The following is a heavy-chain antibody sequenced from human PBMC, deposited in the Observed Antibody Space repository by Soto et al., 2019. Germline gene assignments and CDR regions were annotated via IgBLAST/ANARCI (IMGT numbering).Heavy chain of an antibody. CDR1: GGTFSSYA. CDR3: ARFIEDAGDEDSSWYCAGYYYGMDV. CDR2: IIPIFGTA. Sequence: ASVKVSCKASGGTFSSYAISWVRQAPGQGLEWMGGIIPIFGTANYAQKFQGRVTITADESTSTAYMELSSLRSEDTAVYYCARFIEDAGDEDSSWYCAGYYYGMDVWGQGTTVTVSS. V-gene: IGHV1-69*13. J-gene: IGHJ6*02. D-gene: IGHD6-13*01.